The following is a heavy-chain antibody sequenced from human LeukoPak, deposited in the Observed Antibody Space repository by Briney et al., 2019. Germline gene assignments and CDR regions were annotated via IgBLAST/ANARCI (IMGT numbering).Heavy chain of an antibody. CDR3: ANECSSTCCHGSFDY. J-gene: IGHJ4*02. V-gene: IGHV3-23*01. Sequence: GGSLRIYCAASGFTFSSYAMSWVRQAPGKGLEGVSAISGSGGSTYYADSVKGRFTISRDNSKNTLYLQMNSLRAEDTAVYYCANECSSTCCHGSFDYWGQGTLVTVSS. CDR1: GFTFSSYA. D-gene: IGHD2-2*01. CDR2: ISGSGGST.